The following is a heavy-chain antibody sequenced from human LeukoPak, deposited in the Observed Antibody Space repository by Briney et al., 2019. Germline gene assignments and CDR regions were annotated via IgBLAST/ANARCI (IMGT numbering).Heavy chain of an antibody. V-gene: IGHV3-74*01. D-gene: IGHD1-26*01. CDR3: ARDEVGAPPIDY. CDR1: GFDFSSHW. Sequence: GGSLRLSCEASGFDFSSHWMHWVRQAPGKGLVWISNIRGDGSLLGYADSVKGRFTVSRDNAKNTLFLHMTSLRAGDTAVYYCARDEVGAPPIDYWGQGALVTVSS. J-gene: IGHJ4*02. CDR2: IRGDGSLL.